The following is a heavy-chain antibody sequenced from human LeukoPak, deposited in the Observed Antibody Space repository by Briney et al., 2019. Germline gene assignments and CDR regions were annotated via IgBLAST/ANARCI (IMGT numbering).Heavy chain of an antibody. CDR3: ARDLYSRYSSSWYYFDY. CDR1: GYTFTSYG. V-gene: IGHV1-18*01. J-gene: IGHJ4*02. D-gene: IGHD6-13*01. Sequence: ASVRVSCTASGYTFTSYGISWVRQAPGQGREGMGWISAYNGNTNYAQKLQGRVTMTTDTSTSTAYMELRSLRSDDTAVYYCARDLYSRYSSSWYYFDYWGQGTLVTVSS. CDR2: ISAYNGNT.